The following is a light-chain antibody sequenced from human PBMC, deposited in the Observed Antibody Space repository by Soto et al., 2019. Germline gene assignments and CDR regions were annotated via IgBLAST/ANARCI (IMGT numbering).Light chain of an antibody. J-gene: IGKJ1*01. CDR2: GAS. Sequence: EIVLTQSPGTLSLSPGERASLSCRASQSVSSSYLAWYQQKPGQAPRLLIYGASSRATGIPDRFSGSGSGTDFTLTNSRLDPEDFAVYYCQRYGSSPWTFGQGTKVEIK. CDR1: QSVSSSY. CDR3: QRYGSSPWT. V-gene: IGKV3-20*01.